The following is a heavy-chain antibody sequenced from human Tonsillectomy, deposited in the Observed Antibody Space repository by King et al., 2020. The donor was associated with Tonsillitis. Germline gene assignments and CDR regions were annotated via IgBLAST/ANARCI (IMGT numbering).Heavy chain of an antibody. J-gene: IGHJ4*02. CDR1: GGSFSGYY. Sequence: VQLQQWGAGLLKPSETLSLTCAVSGGSFSGYYWSWIRQPPGKGLEWIGEINHSGGTNYNPSLKSRVTISVDTSKNQFSLKLSSVTAADTAVYYCARAPSGCFLDYWGQGTLVTVSS. D-gene: IGHD5-12*01. CDR3: ARAPSGCFLDY. V-gene: IGHV4-34*01. CDR2: INHSGGT.